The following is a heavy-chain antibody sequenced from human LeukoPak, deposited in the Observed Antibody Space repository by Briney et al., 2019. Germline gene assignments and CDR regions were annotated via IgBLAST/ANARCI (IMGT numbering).Heavy chain of an antibody. J-gene: IGHJ4*02. CDR1: GFTFGSYS. CDR2: ISSGSTTI. V-gene: IGHV3-48*01. CDR3: ARDGGWYCSSTSCQGLDY. Sequence: GGSLRLSCAASGFTFGSYSMNWVRQAPGKGLEWVSYISSGSTTIYYADSVKGRFTISRDNAKNSLYLQMNSLRAEDTAVYYCARDGGWYCSSTSCQGLDYWGQGTLVTVSS. D-gene: IGHD2-2*01.